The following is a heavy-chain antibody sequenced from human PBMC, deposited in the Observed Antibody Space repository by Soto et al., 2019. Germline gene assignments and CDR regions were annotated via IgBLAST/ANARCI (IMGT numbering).Heavy chain of an antibody. CDR3: ARGGFRQWLLDY. J-gene: IGHJ4*02. CDR1: GFTFNSYW. D-gene: IGHD5-12*01. V-gene: IGHV3-74*01. Sequence: EVQLVESGGGLVQPGGSLRLSCAASGFTFNSYWIHWVRQAPGKGLVWVSRINFDGTTTNYADSVKGRFTISRDNAKNTLYLQMNSLRDEDTAVYYCARGGFRQWLLDYSGQGSLVTVSS. CDR2: INFDGTTT.